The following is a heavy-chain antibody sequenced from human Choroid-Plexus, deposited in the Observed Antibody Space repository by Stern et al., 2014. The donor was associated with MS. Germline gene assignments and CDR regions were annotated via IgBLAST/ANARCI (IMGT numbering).Heavy chain of an antibody. J-gene: IGHJ5*02. CDR1: GFTLGSCA. D-gene: IGHD2/OR15-2a*01. V-gene: IGHV3-30*18. CDR3: AKDRQYLTYFFDH. Sequence: LLESGGGVVQPGRPLRLSCVASGFTLGSCAMHWVRQAPGKGLEGVASVSYDGSNKNYADSVKGRFTISRDNSQNTLYMQMSSLRPEDTAVYYCAKDRQYLTYFFDHWGQGSLVTVSS. CDR2: VSYDGSNK.